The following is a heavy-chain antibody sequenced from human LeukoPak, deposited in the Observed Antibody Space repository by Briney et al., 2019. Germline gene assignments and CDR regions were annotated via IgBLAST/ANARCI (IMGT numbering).Heavy chain of an antibody. J-gene: IGHJ4*02. D-gene: IGHD2-15*01. CDR2: IRQDGSVQ. CDR3: LVSTRSRGFDY. V-gene: IGHV3-7*01. CDR1: GFTFSSYW. Sequence: GGSLRLSCAASGFTFSSYWMSWVRQAPGKGLEWVANIRQDGSVQNYVDSVKGRFTISRDNPKNSVYLQMSSLRAEDTAVYYCLVSTRSRGFDYWGQGTLVTVSS.